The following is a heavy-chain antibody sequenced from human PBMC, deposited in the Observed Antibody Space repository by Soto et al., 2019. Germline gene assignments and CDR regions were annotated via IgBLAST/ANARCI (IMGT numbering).Heavy chain of an antibody. CDR3: ARTAYYDFLSGYYTTYYYYYYMDV. CDR2: ISSSSSYI. D-gene: IGHD3-3*01. CDR1: GFTFSSYS. Sequence: EVQLVESGGGLVKPGGSLRLSCAASGFTFSSYSMSWVRQAPGKGLEWVSSISSSSSYIYYADSVKGRFTISRDNAKNSLYLQMNSLRAEDTAVYYCARTAYYDFLSGYYTTYYYYYYMDVRGKGTTVTLSS. J-gene: IGHJ6*03. V-gene: IGHV3-21*01.